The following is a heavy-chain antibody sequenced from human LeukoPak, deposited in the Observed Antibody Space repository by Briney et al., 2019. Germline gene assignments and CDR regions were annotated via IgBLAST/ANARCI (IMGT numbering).Heavy chain of an antibody. D-gene: IGHD5-18*01. CDR1: GVSISSDDYF. Sequence: SETLSLTCTVSGVSISSDDYFWGWIRQSPGKGLEWIASVSYSGTVYYNPSLESRVTISLDTSKNQFSLTMNSVTAEDTAVYYCAREGSPIWDTAMADNWFDPWGQGTLVTVSS. CDR3: AREGSPIWDTAMADNWFDP. J-gene: IGHJ5*02. V-gene: IGHV4-39*07. CDR2: VSYSGTV.